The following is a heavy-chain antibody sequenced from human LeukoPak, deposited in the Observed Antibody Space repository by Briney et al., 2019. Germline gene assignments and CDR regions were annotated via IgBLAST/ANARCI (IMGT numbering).Heavy chain of an antibody. V-gene: IGHV4-34*01. J-gene: IGHJ4*02. CDR3: ARGVLRYFDWLPLDY. CDR2: INHSGST. D-gene: IGHD3-9*01. CDR1: GGSFSGYY. Sequence: PSETLSLTCAVYGGSFSGYYWTWIRQPPGKGLEWIGEINHSGSTNYNPSLKSRVTISVDTSKNQFSLKLSSVTAADTAVYYCARGVLRYFDWLPLDYWGQGTLVTVSS.